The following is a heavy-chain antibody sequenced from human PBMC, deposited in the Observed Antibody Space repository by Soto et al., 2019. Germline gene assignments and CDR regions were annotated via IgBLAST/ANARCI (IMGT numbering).Heavy chain of an antibody. J-gene: IGHJ6*02. CDR1: GFTFNPYG. CDR2: IWYDGSNK. D-gene: IGHD6-19*01. CDR3: ARGGYSAGWTYGMDV. Sequence: QVQLVESGGGEVQPGRSLRLSCAASGFTFNPYGMPWVRQAPGKGLEGVAVIWYDGSNKYYADSVKGRFTISRDNSKNTLYMEMNSLRAEDTAVYHCARGGYSAGWTYGMDVWGQGTTVTVS. V-gene: IGHV3-33*01.